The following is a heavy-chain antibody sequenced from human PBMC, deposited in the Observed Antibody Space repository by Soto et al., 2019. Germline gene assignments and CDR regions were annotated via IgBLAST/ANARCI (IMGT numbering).Heavy chain of an antibody. J-gene: IGHJ6*02. D-gene: IGHD2-2*01. V-gene: IGHV4-39*01. CDR3: ARLGGYCSTTGCYGYYAMDV. Sequence: PSETLSLTCNVSGVSIRGNSYYWGWIRQPPGKGLEWIGNVYHNGDTHYSPSLKSRVTMSVDTSKNQFSLKLSSVTAADTAVYYCARLGGYCSTTGCYGYYAMDVWGQGTTVTVSS. CDR1: GVSIRGNSYY. CDR2: VYHNGDT.